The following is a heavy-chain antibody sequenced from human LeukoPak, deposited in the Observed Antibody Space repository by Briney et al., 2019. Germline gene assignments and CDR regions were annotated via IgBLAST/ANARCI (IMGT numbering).Heavy chain of an antibody. Sequence: QPGGSLRLSCAASGFTFGSYWMSWVRQAPGKGLEWVANIKGDGSEKYYVDSVKGRFTISRDNPKNSLYLQVNSLTAEDTAVYYCARDYYDSSGYFYGAFDIWGQGTMITVSS. J-gene: IGHJ3*02. D-gene: IGHD3-22*01. V-gene: IGHV3-7*04. CDR1: GFTFGSYW. CDR3: ARDYYDSSGYFYGAFDI. CDR2: IKGDGSEK.